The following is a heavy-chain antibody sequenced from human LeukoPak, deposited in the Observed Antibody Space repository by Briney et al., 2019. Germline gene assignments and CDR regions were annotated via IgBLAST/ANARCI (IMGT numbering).Heavy chain of an antibody. Sequence: GASVKVSCKASGYTFTGYYMHWVRQAPGQGLEWMGWINPNSGGTNYAQKFQGRVTMTRDTSISTAYMELSRLRAEDTAVYYCAKGYCSGGSWCYYYYMDVWGKGTTVTVSS. J-gene: IGHJ6*03. V-gene: IGHV1-2*02. CDR3: AKGYCSGGSWCYYYYMDV. D-gene: IGHD2-15*01. CDR1: GYTFTGYY. CDR2: INPNSGGT.